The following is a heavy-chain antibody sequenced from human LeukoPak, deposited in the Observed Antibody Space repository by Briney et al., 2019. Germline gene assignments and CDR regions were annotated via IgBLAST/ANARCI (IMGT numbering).Heavy chain of an antibody. V-gene: IGHV4-59*01. CDR2: IYYSGST. CDR1: GGSISSYY. CDR3: ARGYCSGGSCYTAGDY. J-gene: IGHJ4*02. Sequence: SETLSLTCTVSGGSISSYYWSWIRQPPGKGLEWIGYIYYSGSTNYNPSLKSRVTISVDTSKNQFSLKLRSVTAADTAVYYCARGYCSGGSCYTAGDYWGQGTLVTVSS. D-gene: IGHD2-15*01.